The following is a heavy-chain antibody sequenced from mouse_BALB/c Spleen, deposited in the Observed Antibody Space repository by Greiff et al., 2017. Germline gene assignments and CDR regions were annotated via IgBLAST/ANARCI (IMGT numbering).Heavy chain of an antibody. CDR2: ISSGGGST. Sequence: EVQLQESGGGLVKPGGSLKLSCAASGFAFSSYDMSWVRQTPEKRLEWVAYISSGGGSTYYPDTVKGRFTISRYNAKNTLYLQMSSLNSEDTAMYYCARHDGIRDFDYWGQGTTLTVSS. J-gene: IGHJ2*01. CDR1: GFAFSSYD. CDR3: ARHDGIRDFDY. D-gene: IGHD2-3*01. V-gene: IGHV5-12-1*01.